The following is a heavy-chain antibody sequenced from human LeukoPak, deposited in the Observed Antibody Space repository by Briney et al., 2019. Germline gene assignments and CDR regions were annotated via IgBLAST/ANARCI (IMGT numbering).Heavy chain of an antibody. Sequence: GGSLRLSCAASGFTFSNAWMSWVRQAPGKGREWVGRIKSKTDGGTTDYAEPVKRRLTISRDDSKKTLYLQMNSLKTEDTALYYCTSVAGMATVNWFDPTGQRTPVTVS. CDR2: IKSKTDGGTT. CDR3: TSVAGMATVNWFDP. CDR1: GFTFSNAW. J-gene: IGHJ5*02. V-gene: IGHV3-15*01. D-gene: IGHD5-24*01.